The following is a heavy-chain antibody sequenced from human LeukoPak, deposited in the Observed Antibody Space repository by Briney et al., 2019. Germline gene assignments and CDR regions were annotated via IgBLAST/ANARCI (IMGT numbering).Heavy chain of an antibody. V-gene: IGHV3-20*04. CDR1: GFSFDDYG. J-gene: IGHJ6*03. Sequence: GGSLRLSCEASGFSFDDYGMSWVRQSTGKGLEWVSAITNWNGGSTGYADSVRGRFTISRDNAKNSLYLQIAGLRVDDTAVYYCAREQEQSVWKSYGTYSYYYYIDVWGQGTTVTVSS. CDR2: ITNWNGGST. CDR3: AREQEQSVWKSYGTYSYYYYIDV. D-gene: IGHD3-16*01.